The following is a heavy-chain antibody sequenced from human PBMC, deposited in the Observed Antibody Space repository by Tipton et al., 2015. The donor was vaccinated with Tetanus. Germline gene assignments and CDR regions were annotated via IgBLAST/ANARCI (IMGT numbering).Heavy chain of an antibody. J-gene: IGHJ4*02. CDR2: IYYSGST. CDR1: GGSISNSEYY. Sequence: TLSLTCSLSGGSISNSEYYWAWIRQPPGKELEWIGSIYYSGSTYYNPSLKSRVTISVDTSKNQFSLRLSSVTAADTAVYYCARRQTYCTNGFCPFENWGQGTLVTVSS. V-gene: IGHV4-39*01. D-gene: IGHD2-8*01. CDR3: ARRQTYCTNGFCPFEN.